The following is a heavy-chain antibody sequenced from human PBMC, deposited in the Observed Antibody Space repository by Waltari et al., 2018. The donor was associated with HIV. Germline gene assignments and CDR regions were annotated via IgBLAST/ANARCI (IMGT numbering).Heavy chain of an antibody. Sequence: QVLLQQWGAGLLKSSETLSLTCAVYGDSFSGYYWNWIRQPPGKGLEWIGEINPGESANYTPSLKSRVSISVDTSKNHFSLNLRSVTAADTAVYYCARGYYYDSSGHYQFDYWGHGSLVTVSS. D-gene: IGHD3-22*01. J-gene: IGHJ4*01. CDR1: GDSFSGYY. CDR3: ARGYYYDSSGHYQFDY. V-gene: IGHV4-34*01. CDR2: INPGESA.